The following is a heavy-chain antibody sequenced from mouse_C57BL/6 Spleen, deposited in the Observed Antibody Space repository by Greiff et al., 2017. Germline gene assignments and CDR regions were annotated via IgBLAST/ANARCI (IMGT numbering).Heavy chain of an antibody. CDR1: GFTFSDYG. CDR2: ISSGSSTI. V-gene: IGHV5-17*01. CDR3: ARSYYDYDDYFDY. J-gene: IGHJ2*01. D-gene: IGHD2-4*01. Sequence: EVQLVESGGGLVKPGGSLKLSCAASGFTFSDYGMHWVRQAPEKGLEWVAYISSGSSTIYYADTVKGRFTISRDNAKNTLFLQMTSLRSEDTAMYYCARSYYDYDDYFDYWGQGTTLTVSS.